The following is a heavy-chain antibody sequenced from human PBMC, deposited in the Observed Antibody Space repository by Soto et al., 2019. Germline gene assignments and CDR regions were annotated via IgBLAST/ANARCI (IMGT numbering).Heavy chain of an antibody. Sequence: GESLKISCAASGFTFSSYGMHWVRQAPGKGLEWVAVIWYDGSNKYYADSVKGRFTISRDNSKNTLYLQMNSLRAEDTAVYYCARELVIRDTAMVTGDAFDIWGQGTMVTVSS. J-gene: IGHJ3*02. CDR2: IWYDGSNK. CDR3: ARELVIRDTAMVTGDAFDI. CDR1: GFTFSSYG. V-gene: IGHV3-33*01. D-gene: IGHD5-18*01.